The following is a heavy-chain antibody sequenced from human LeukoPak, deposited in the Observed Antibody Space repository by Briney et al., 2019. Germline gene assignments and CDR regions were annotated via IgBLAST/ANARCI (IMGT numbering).Heavy chain of an antibody. CDR1: GGTFSSYA. V-gene: IGHV1-69*01. J-gene: IGHJ5*02. Sequence: SSVKVSCKASGGTFSSYAISWVRQAPGQGLEWMVGIIPIFGIANNAQKFQGRVTITADEYTSTAYMELSSLRSEGTAVYYCARDGYCSSTGCYSISWFDPWGQGTLVTVSS. CDR3: ARDGYCSSTGCYSISWFDP. D-gene: IGHD2-2*02. CDR2: IIPIFGIA.